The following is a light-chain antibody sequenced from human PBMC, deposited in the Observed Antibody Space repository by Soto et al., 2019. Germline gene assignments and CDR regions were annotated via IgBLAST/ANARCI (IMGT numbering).Light chain of an antibody. CDR3: RSFARSNNFV. CDR2: EVT. V-gene: IGLV2-8*01. J-gene: IGLJ1*01. Sequence: QSALTQPPSASRAPGQAVPIPRTGNSRDVGAYDYVSWYQQHPGEAPKLMIYEVTKRPSGVPDRFSGSKSGNTASLTVSGLQTEDEADYYCRSFARSNNFVLGNGTKVTVL. CDR1: SRDVGAYDY.